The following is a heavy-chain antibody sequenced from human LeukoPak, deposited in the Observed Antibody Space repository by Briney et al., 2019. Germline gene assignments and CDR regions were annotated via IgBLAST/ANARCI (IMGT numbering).Heavy chain of an antibody. D-gene: IGHD2-2*01. CDR3: AKDPQDIVVVPVTFDY. J-gene: IGHJ4*02. CDR1: GFTFSDYY. V-gene: IGHV3-11*04. CDR2: ISSSGSTI. Sequence: GGSLRLSCAASGFTFSDYYMSWIRQAPGKGLEWVSYISSSGSTIYYADSVKGRFTISRDNSKNTLYLQMNSLIAEDTAVYYCAKDPQDIVVVPVTFDYWGQGTLVTVSS.